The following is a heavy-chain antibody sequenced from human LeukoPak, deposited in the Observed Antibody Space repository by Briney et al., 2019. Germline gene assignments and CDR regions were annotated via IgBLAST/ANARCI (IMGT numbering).Heavy chain of an antibody. Sequence: PGGSLRLSCAASGFTVSSNYMSWVRQAPGKGLEWVSVIYSGASTYYADSVKGRFTISRDNSKNTLYLQMNSLRAEDTAVYYCVRDSYGSGTYFSVHWGQGTLVTVSS. CDR2: IYSGAST. CDR3: VRDSYGSGTYFSVH. V-gene: IGHV3-66*01. CDR1: GFTVSSNY. D-gene: IGHD3-10*01. J-gene: IGHJ4*02.